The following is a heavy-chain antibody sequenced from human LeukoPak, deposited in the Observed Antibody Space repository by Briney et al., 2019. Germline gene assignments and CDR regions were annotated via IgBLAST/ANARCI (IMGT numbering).Heavy chain of an antibody. CDR1: GFIVSKAW. V-gene: IGHV3-15*05. Sequence: PGGSLRLSCAASGFIVSKAWMSWVRQAPGKGLEWVGRIKSENDGGTTDYAAPVKDRFIISKDDEKNMLYLQLNSLQTEDTAVYYCTTGGRIPTGGHVFDGCGQGTMVTVSS. J-gene: IGHJ3*01. CDR3: TTGGRIPTGGHVFDG. CDR2: IKSENDGGTT. D-gene: IGHD1-26*01.